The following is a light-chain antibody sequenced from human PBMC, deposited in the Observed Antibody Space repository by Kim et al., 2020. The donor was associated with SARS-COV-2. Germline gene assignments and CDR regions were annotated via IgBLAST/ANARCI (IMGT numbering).Light chain of an antibody. Sequence: QAAAPPSPGNTNKVCDHGAAWLQQLQGPPPNLLSYRNNNRPSGISEKFSASRSGNTASLTITGLQPEDEADYYCSVWDTSLSAWVFGGGTQLTVL. CDR3: SVWDTSLSAWV. CDR2: RNN. CDR1: TNKVCDHG. J-gene: IGLJ3*02. V-gene: IGLV10-54*04.